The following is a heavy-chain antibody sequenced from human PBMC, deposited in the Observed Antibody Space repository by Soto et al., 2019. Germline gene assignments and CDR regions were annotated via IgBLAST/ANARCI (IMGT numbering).Heavy chain of an antibody. CDR3: AKTPPGIDSSGYYSDY. V-gene: IGHV3-23*01. D-gene: IGHD3-22*01. Sequence: EVQLLASGGGLVQPGGSLRLSCAASGFTFSSYAMSWVRQAPGKGLEWVSAISGSGGSTYYADSVKGRFTISRDNSKNTLYLQMNSLRAEDTAVYYCAKTPPGIDSSGYYSDYWGQGTLVTVSS. CDR2: ISGSGGST. J-gene: IGHJ4*02. CDR1: GFTFSSYA.